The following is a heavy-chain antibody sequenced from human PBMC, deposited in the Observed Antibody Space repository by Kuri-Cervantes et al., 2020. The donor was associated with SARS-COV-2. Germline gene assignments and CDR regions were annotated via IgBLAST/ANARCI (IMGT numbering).Heavy chain of an antibody. Sequence: ESLKISCAASGFTFSSYAMSWIRQSPEKGLEWIGSVHHSGSTYYNPSLKSRVTISVDTSKNQFSLRLNSVTAADTAVYYCVRRFWSGNYYWFDPWGQGTLVTVSS. CDR2: VHHSGST. CDR1: GFTFSSYA. J-gene: IGHJ5*02. V-gene: IGHV4-38-2*01. D-gene: IGHD3-3*01. CDR3: VRRFWSGNYYWFDP.